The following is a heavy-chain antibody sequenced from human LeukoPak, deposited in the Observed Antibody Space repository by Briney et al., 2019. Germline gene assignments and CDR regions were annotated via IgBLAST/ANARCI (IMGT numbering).Heavy chain of an antibody. J-gene: IGHJ6*02. CDR2: IKQDESEK. Sequence: GGSLGLTCTASGFTLSNYWMSWVRQTPEKGLEWVSNIKQDESEKVYVDSVKGRFTISRDNAKSSLYLQMSGLRADDTAVYYCARDPYSSTWSYGMDIWGQGTTVTVSS. CDR3: ARDPYSSTWSYGMDI. D-gene: IGHD6-13*01. CDR1: GFTLSNYW. V-gene: IGHV3-7*05.